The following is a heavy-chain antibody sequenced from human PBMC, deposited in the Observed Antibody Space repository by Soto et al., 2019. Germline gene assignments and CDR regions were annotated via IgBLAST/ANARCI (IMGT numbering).Heavy chain of an antibody. CDR2: ISYDGSNK. CDR3: AKENPAGGLSFDY. CDR1: GFTFSSYG. J-gene: IGHJ4*02. Sequence: QVQLVESGGGVVQPGRSLRLSCAASGFTFSSYGMHWVRQAPGKGLEWVAVISYDGSNKYYADSVKGRFTISRDNSKNTLYLQMNSLRAEDTAVYYCAKENPAGGLSFDYWGQGTLVTVSS. D-gene: IGHD2-2*01. V-gene: IGHV3-30*18.